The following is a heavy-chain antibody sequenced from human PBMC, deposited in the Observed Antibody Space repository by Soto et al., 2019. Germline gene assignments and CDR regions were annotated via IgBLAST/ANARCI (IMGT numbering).Heavy chain of an antibody. Sequence: PGGSLRLSCAASEITFSNYAMSWVRQTPGKGLEWVPGLSVSGGSTYYADSVRGRFTISRDTSKNTLYLQMSSLRAEDTAVYYCATDLPGGEDDHYGMDVWGQGTTVTVSS. CDR1: EITFSNYA. CDR3: ATDLPGGEDDHYGMDV. V-gene: IGHV3-23*01. CDR2: LSVSGGST. J-gene: IGHJ6*02. D-gene: IGHD2-21*01.